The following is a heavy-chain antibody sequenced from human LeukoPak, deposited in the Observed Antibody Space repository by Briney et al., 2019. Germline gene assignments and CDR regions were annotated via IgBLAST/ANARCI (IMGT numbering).Heavy chain of an antibody. Sequence: PSETLSLNCTVSGGSINSYYWSWIRHPPGKGLEWIGYISYTGGETNYNPSLKSRLTISVDTSKNQFSLMLTSVTAADTAVYYCARQPGGTAAFDIWAQGTMVTVSS. D-gene: IGHD1-14*01. J-gene: IGHJ3*02. CDR3: ARQPGGTAAFDI. V-gene: IGHV4-59*08. CDR1: GGSINSYY. CDR2: ISYTGGET.